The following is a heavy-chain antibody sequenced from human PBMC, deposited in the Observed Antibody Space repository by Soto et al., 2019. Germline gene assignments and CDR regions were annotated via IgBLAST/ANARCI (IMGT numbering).Heavy chain of an antibody. CDR3: AREAEDISVPGTGWVAP. V-gene: IGHV3-23*01. Sequence: PGGSLRLSCAASGFTFSSYAMSWVHQAPGKGLEWVSHINGSGATTKNADSVKGRFAISRDNAREMLYLQMNSLRADDAAIYYCAREAEDISVPGTGWVAPWAQRTVVTFSS. CDR2: INGSGATT. D-gene: IGHD6-19*01. J-gene: IGHJ5*02. CDR1: GFTFSSYA.